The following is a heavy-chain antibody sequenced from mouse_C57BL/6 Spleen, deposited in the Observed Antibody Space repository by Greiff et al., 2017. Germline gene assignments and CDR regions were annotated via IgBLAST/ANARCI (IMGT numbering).Heavy chain of an antibody. Sequence: VQLQQPGAELVKPGASVKLSCKASGYTFTSYWMQWVKQRPGQGLEWIGEIDPSDSYTNYNQKFKGKATLTVDTSSSTAYMQLSSLTSEDSAVYYCARGWERDYYFDYWGQGTTLTVSS. V-gene: IGHV1-50*01. D-gene: IGHD1-1*02. CDR1: GYTFTSYW. CDR2: IDPSDSYT. CDR3: ARGWERDYYFDY. J-gene: IGHJ2*01.